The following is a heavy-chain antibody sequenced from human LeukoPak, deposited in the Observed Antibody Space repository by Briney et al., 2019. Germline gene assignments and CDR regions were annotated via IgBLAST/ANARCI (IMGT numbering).Heavy chain of an antibody. J-gene: IGHJ4*02. CDR2: INSSGGFT. CDR3: ARGSGSSNYLADY. D-gene: IGHD6-13*01. Sequence: GASVKVSCKASGYTFTSYYIHWVRQAPRQGLEWMGIINSSGGFTSYIQKFQGRVTMPRDTSTSTVYMELSSLRSEDTAVYYCARGSGSSNYLADYWGQGTLVTVSS. CDR1: GYTFTSYY. V-gene: IGHV1-46*01.